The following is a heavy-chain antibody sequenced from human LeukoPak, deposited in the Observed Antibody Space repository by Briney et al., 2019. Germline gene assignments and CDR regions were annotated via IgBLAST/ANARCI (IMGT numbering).Heavy chain of an antibody. CDR2: ISWNSGSI. D-gene: IGHD3-10*01. J-gene: IGHJ4*02. V-gene: IGHV3-9*01. Sequence: PGGSLRLSCAASGFTFDDYAMHWVRQAPGKGLEWVSGISWNSGSIGYADSVKGRFTISRDNAKNSLYLQMNSLRAEDTAVYYCARALTYYYGSGSYYHDYWGQGTLVTVSS. CDR1: GFTFDDYA. CDR3: ARALTYYYGSGSYYHDY.